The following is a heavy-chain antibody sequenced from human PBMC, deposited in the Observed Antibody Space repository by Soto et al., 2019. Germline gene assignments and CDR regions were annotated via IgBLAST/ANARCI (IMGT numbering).Heavy chain of an antibody. D-gene: IGHD6-19*01. CDR1: GGSISRYD. CDR2: IYYSGST. Sequence: SETLALTCTVSGGSISRYDWSWIRQPPGKGLEWIGYIYYSGSTNYNPSLKSRVTISVDTSKNQFSLKLSSVTAADTAVYYCARVQWRYFDYWGQGTLVTVSS. V-gene: IGHV4-59*01. J-gene: IGHJ4*02. CDR3: ARVQWRYFDY.